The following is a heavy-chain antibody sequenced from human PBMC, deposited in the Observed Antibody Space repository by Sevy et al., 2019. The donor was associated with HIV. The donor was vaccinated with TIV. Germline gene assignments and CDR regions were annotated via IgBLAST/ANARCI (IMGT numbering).Heavy chain of an antibody. V-gene: IGHV4-39*05. J-gene: IGHJ4*02. Sequence: SETPSLTCTVSGGSISSSSYYWGWIRQPPGKGLEWIGSIYYSGSTYYNPSLKSRVTISVDTSKNQFSLKLSSVTAADTAVYYCVGYGSGSYYSQGSFDYWGQGTLVTVSS. CDR2: IYYSGST. CDR3: VGYGSGSYYSQGSFDY. CDR1: GGSISSSSYY. D-gene: IGHD3-10*01.